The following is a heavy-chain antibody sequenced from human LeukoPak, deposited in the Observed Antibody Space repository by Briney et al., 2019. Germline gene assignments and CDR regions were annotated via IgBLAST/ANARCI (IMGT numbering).Heavy chain of an antibody. CDR1: GGSISSYY. CDR2: IYTSGST. J-gene: IGHJ5*02. Sequence: KSSETLSLTCTVSGGSISSYYWSWTRQPAGKGLEWIGRIYTSGSTNYNPSLKSRVTMLVDTSKNQFSRKLSSVTAADTAVYYCARESVTYYDFWSGYFDPWGQGTLVTVSS. V-gene: IGHV4-4*07. CDR3: ARESVTYYDFWSGYFDP. D-gene: IGHD3-3*01.